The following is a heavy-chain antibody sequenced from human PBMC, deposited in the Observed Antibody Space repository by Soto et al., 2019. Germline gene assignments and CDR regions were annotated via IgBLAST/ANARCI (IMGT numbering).Heavy chain of an antibody. Sequence: QVQLVESGGGVVQPGGSLRLSCAASGFSFSNFGMHWVRQAPGPGLEWVGKISHHGSDIEYADSVKGRFTISRDNSGNTLYRQMNSLGAEDTAVYFCAKDRSGSWTLDYWGQGTLVTVSA. V-gene: IGHV3-30*18. CDR3: AKDRSGSWTLDY. J-gene: IGHJ4*02. CDR2: ISHHGSDI. D-gene: IGHD6-13*01. CDR1: GFSFSNFG.